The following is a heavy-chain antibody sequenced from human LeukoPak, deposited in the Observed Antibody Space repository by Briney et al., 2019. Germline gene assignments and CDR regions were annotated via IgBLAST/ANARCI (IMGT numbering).Heavy chain of an antibody. CDR1: GXSISDFH. D-gene: IGHD1-26*01. CDR2: FSYSGGT. V-gene: IGHV4-59*01. J-gene: IGHJ4*02. Sequence: KPSETLSLTCSVSGXSISDFHWVWIRQPPAQGLEWVGYFSYSGGTRYNPSPQSRVTMSVHTSKNQFSLRLNSVAAADTAVYYCARMYSGTSYYFDFWGQGTLVTVSS. CDR3: ARMYSGTSYYFDF.